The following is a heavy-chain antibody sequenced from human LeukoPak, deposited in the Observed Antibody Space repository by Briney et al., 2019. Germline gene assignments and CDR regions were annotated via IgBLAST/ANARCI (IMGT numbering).Heavy chain of an antibody. D-gene: IGHD3-22*01. Sequence: ASVKVSCKASGYTFTSYGISWVRQAPGQGLEWMGWISAYNGYAKYAQNDQGRVTMTTDTSTSTAYMGLRRLRADDTAVYYCARNDSSGYDYWGQGTLVTVSS. CDR3: ARNDSSGYDY. J-gene: IGHJ4*02. CDR1: GYTFTSYG. CDR2: ISAYNGYA. V-gene: IGHV1-18*01.